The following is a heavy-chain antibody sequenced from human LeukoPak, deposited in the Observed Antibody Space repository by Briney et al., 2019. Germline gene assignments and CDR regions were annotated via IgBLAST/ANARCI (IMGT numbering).Heavy chain of an antibody. CDR1: GYAFTGYY. D-gene: IGHD3-10*01. J-gene: IGHJ5*02. CDR2: INPNSGGT. Sequence: ASVKVSCKASGYAFTGYYMHWVRQAPGHGLEWMGWINPNSGGTNYAQKFQGRVTMTRDTSISTAYMELSRLRSDDTAVYYCARAGVLLLFGDPRDWFDPWGQGTLVTDSS. CDR3: ARAGVLLLFGDPRDWFDP. V-gene: IGHV1-2*02.